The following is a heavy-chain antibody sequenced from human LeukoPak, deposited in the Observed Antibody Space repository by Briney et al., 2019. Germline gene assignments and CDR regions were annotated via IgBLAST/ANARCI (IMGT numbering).Heavy chain of an antibody. CDR1: GFTFSSYN. J-gene: IGHJ5*02. D-gene: IGHD2-2*02. CDR3: ARGADCSSTSCYKGDWFDP. Sequence: PGGSLRLSCAASGFTFSSYNMNWVRQAPGKGLEWVSFISSSGSYIYYADSVRGRLTISRDNAENSLYLQMNSLRAEDTAVYYCARGADCSSTSCYKGDWFDPWGQGTLVTVSS. CDR2: ISSSGSYI. V-gene: IGHV3-21*01.